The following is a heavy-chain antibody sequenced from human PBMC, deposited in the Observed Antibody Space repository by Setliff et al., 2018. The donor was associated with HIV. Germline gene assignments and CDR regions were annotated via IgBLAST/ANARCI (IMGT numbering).Heavy chain of an antibody. CDR3: AREHGEYCSGGTCYHHYYFDY. CDR2: IIPKSDTR. CDR1: GDTFNFYG. Sequence: GASVKVSCKASGDTFNFYGLNWVRQAPGQGLEWMGKIIPKSDTRDYAQKLRGRVTITADKPSNTVYIELTSLTSEDTAVYYCAREHGEYCSGGTCYHHYYFDYWGPGTLVTVSS. V-gene: IGHV1-69*06. J-gene: IGHJ4*02. D-gene: IGHD2-15*01.